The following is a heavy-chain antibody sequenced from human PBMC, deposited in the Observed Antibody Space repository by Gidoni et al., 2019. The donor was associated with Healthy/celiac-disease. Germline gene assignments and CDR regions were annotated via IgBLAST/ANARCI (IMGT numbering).Heavy chain of an antibody. CDR3: ARGKKLDYYYGMDV. J-gene: IGHJ6*02. CDR2: IKQDGSEK. V-gene: IGHV3-7*04. D-gene: IGHD6-13*01. CDR1: GFTFSSYW. Sequence: EVQLVESGGGLVQPGGSLRLSCAASGFTFSSYWMSWVRQAPGKGLEWVANIKQDGSEKYYVDSVKGRFTISRDNAKNSLYLQMNSLRAEDTAVYYCARGKKLDYYYGMDVWGQGTTVTVSS.